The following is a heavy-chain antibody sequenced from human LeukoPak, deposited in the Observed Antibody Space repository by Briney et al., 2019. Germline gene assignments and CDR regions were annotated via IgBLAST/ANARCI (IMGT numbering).Heavy chain of an antibody. CDR1: GYTFSSYA. Sequence: GGSLRLSRAASGYTFSSYAMHCVRQAPGKGLEGVAVVSFVGSNTYYADSVKGRFTISRDNSKNTLYLQMNSLRAEDTAVYYCARASRWLQLGGDYWGQGTLVTVSS. CDR3: ARASRWLQLGGDY. CDR2: VSFVGSNT. J-gene: IGHJ4*02. V-gene: IGHV3-30-3*01. D-gene: IGHD5-24*01.